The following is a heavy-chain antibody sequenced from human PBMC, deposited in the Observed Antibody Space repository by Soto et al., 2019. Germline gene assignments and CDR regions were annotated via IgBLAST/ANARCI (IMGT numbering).Heavy chain of an antibody. D-gene: IGHD2-15*01. CDR2: ISAYNGNT. J-gene: IGHJ4*02. CDR1: GYTFTSYG. CDR3: ARDRLLYCSGGSCYPFDY. Sequence: QVQLVQSGAEVKKPGASVKVSCKASGYTFTSYGISWVRQAPGQGLEWMGWISAYNGNTNYAQKLQGRVTMTTDTSTSTAYMELRSLRSDDTAVYYCARDRLLYCSGGSCYPFDYWGQGTLVTVSS. V-gene: IGHV1-18*01.